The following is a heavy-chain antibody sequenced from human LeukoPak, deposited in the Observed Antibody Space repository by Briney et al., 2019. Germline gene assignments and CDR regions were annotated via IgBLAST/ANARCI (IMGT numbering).Heavy chain of an antibody. D-gene: IGHD6-13*01. Sequence: SETLSLTCTVSGVSISSYYWSWLPQPPGKGLEWIGYIYTSGSTNFNPSLKSRVTISVDTSKNQFSLKLSSVTAADTAVYYCARQLKGGSSWYTASWFDPWGQGTLVTVSS. CDR3: ARQLKGGSSWYTASWFDP. CDR2: IYTSGST. J-gene: IGHJ5*02. CDR1: GVSISSYY. V-gene: IGHV4-4*09.